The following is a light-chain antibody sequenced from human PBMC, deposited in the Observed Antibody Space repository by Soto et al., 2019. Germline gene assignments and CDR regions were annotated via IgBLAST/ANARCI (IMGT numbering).Light chain of an antibody. Sequence: QSVLTQPPSASGTPGQRVIISCSGSSSNIESNYVYWYQQLPGTAPRLLIYRNNQRPSGVPDRFSGSKSGTSASLAISALRSEDEADYYCTVWDDSLRGRLFGGGTKVTVL. V-gene: IGLV1-47*01. CDR3: TVWDDSLRGRL. J-gene: IGLJ2*01. CDR2: RNN. CDR1: SSNIESNY.